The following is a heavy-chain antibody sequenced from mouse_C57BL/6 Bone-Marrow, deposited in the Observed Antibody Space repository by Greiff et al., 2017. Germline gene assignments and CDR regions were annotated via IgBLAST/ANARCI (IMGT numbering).Heavy chain of an antibody. CDR2: IDPSDSYT. D-gene: IGHD4-1*01. J-gene: IGHJ3*01. CDR1: GYTFTSYW. Sequence: VQLQQPGAELVKPGASVKLSCKASGYTFTSYWMQWVKQRPGQGLEWIGEIDPSDSYTNSNQKFKGKATLTVDTSSSTAYMQLSSLTSEDSAVYYCASPGAWFAYWGQGTLVTVSA. V-gene: IGHV1-50*01. CDR3: ASPGAWFAY.